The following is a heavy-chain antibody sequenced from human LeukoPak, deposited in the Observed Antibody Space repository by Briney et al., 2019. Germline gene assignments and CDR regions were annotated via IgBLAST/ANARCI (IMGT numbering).Heavy chain of an antibody. Sequence: PSETLSLTCAVYGGSFSGYYWSWIRQPPGKGLEWIGEINHSGRTNYNASLKSRVTISVDPSKNQFSLKLSSVTAADTAVYYCAREEDCSGGICYLGNAFDIWGQGTMVTVSS. CDR2: INHSGRT. CDR1: GGSFSGYY. CDR3: AREEDCSGGICYLGNAFDI. D-gene: IGHD2-15*01. V-gene: IGHV4-34*01. J-gene: IGHJ3*02.